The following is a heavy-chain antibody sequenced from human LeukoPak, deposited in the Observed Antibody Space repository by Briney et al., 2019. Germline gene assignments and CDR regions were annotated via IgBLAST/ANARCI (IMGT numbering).Heavy chain of an antibody. CDR2: MNPNSGNT. V-gene: IGHV1-8*01. CDR1: GYTFTTYD. Sequence: GASVKVSCKASGYTFTTYDINWVRQATGQGLEWMAWMNPNSGNTGYAQKFQGRVTMTRNTSISTAYMELSSLRSEDTAVYYCARDRGGSGRAPESFQHWGQGTLVTVSS. D-gene: IGHD3-10*01. J-gene: IGHJ1*01. CDR3: ARDRGGSGRAPESFQH.